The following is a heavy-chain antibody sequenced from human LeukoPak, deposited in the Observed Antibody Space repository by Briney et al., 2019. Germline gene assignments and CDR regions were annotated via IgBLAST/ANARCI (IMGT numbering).Heavy chain of an antibody. J-gene: IGHJ4*02. CDR3: ARLYYGDYVFDY. V-gene: IGHV3-21*01. CDR2: ITSSNYI. CDR1: GFTFSTYT. D-gene: IGHD4-17*01. Sequence: PGGSLRLSCAASGFTFSTYTMNWVRQTPGKGLEWVSSITSSNYIDYADSVKGRFTISRDNAKNSLYLQMNSLTAEDTAVYYCARLYYGDYVFDYSGQGTLVTVFS.